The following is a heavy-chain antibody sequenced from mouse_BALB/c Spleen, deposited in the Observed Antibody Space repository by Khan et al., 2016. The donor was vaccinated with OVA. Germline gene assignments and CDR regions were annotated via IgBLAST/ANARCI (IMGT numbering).Heavy chain of an antibody. CDR3: ARKSTRASY. V-gene: IGHV1-4*01. J-gene: IGHJ2*01. CDR1: GYTFTSYT. Sequence: QVQLQQSGAELVKPGASVKMSCKASGYTFTSYTMHWVKQRPGQGLEWIGYINPSSGYTKYNQKFKDKATLTADKSSSTAYMQLSSLPCEDSAVYYCARKSTRASYWGQGTTLTVSS. D-gene: IGHD3-1*01. CDR2: INPSSGYT.